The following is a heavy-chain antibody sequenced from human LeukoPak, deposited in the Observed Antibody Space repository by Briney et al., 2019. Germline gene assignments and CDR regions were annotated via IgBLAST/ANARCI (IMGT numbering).Heavy chain of an antibody. V-gene: IGHV3-30-3*01. Sequence: RSLRLSCAASGFTFSSYAMHWVRQAPGKGLEWVAVISYDGSNKYYADSVKGRFTISRDNSKNTLYLQMNSLRAEDTAVYYCARRNYYDSSGMIFDYWSQGTLVTVSS. CDR3: ARRNYYDSSGMIFDY. CDR1: GFTFSSYA. D-gene: IGHD3-22*01. CDR2: ISYDGSNK. J-gene: IGHJ4*02.